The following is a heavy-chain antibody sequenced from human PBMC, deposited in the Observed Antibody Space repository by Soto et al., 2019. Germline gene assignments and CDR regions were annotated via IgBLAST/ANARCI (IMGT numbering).Heavy chain of an antibody. V-gene: IGHV3-53*01. D-gene: IGHD5-18*01. CDR2: IYRGGST. Sequence: EVQLVESGGGWIQPGGSLRLSCAASGFTVSSNYMSWVRQAPGKGLEWVSVIYRGGSTYYADSVKGRFTISRDNSKNTRYVQMNSLSAEDTAVYYCARASTAMAPLYWYFDLWGRGTLVTVSS. CDR3: ARASTAMAPLYWYFDL. J-gene: IGHJ2*01. CDR1: GFTVSSNY.